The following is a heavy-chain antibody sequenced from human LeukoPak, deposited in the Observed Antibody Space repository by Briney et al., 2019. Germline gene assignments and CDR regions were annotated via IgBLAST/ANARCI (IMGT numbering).Heavy chain of an antibody. D-gene: IGHD2-2*01. V-gene: IGHV4-38-2*02. CDR3: ARDSQLPDIDY. J-gene: IGHJ4*02. CDR2: IYHSGST. Sequence: PSETLSLTCTVSGYSISSGYYWGWIRQPPGKGLEWIGSIYHSGSTYYNPSLKSRVTISVDTSKNQFSLKLSSATAADTAVYYCARDSQLPDIDYWGQGTLVTVSS. CDR1: GYSISSGYY.